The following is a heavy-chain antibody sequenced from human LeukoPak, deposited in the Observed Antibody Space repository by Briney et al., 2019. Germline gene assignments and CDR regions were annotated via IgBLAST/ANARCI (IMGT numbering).Heavy chain of an antibody. CDR3: AREYYYGSGSNYYFDY. CDR1: GFTVGSNY. V-gene: IGHV3-66*01. D-gene: IGHD3-10*01. Sequence: PGGSLRLSCAASGFTVGSNYMTWVRQAPGKGLEWVSVIYSGGSTYYADSVKGRFTISRDNSKNTLYLQMNSLRAEDTAVYYCAREYYYGSGSNYYFDYWGQGTLVTVSS. CDR2: IYSGGST. J-gene: IGHJ4*02.